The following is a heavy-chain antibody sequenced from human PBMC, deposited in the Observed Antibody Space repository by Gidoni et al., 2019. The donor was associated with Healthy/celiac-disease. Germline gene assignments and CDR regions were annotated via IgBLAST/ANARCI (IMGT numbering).Heavy chain of an antibody. V-gene: IGHV3-23*01. Sequence: EVQLLESGGGLVQPGGSLRLSCAASGFTFRGYAMRWVRQAPGKGLGWVSAISGSGGSTYYADSVKGRFTISRDNSKNTLYLQMNSLRAEDTAVYYCAKDYGQLWTNYFDYWGQGTLVTVSS. CDR1: GFTFRGYA. D-gene: IGHD5-18*01. CDR2: ISGSGGST. CDR3: AKDYGQLWTNYFDY. J-gene: IGHJ4*02.